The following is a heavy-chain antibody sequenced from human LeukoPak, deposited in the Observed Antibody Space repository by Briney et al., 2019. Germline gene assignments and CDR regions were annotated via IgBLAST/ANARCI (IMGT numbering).Heavy chain of an antibody. CDR1: GGTFSSYA. Sequence: SVKVSCKASGGTFSSYAISWVRQAPGQGLEWMGRIIPIFGIANYAQKFQGRVTITADKSTSTAYMELSSLRSEDTAVYYCAQPRLDSSILDYWGQGTLGTGSS. V-gene: IGHV1-69*04. J-gene: IGHJ4*02. D-gene: IGHD3-22*01. CDR2: IIPIFGIA. CDR3: AQPRLDSSILDY.